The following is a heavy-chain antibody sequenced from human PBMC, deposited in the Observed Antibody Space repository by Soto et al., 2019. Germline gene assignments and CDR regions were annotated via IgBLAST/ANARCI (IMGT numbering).Heavy chain of an antibody. CDR2: ISGGGGIT. V-gene: IGHV3-23*01. CDR1: GFTFSNYG. D-gene: IGHD3-10*01. CDR3: ANLYYGSGSYQSLVDY. Sequence: HPGGSLRLSCAASGFTFSNYGMRWVCQTPGKGLEWVSTISGGGGITYYADSVKGRFTISRDNSKNTLYLQMNSLRAEDAAVYYCANLYYGSGSYQSLVDYWGQGSLVTVSS. J-gene: IGHJ4*02.